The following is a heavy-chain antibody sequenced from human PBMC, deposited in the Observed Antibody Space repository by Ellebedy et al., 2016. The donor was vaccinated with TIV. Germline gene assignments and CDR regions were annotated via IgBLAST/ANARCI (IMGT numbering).Heavy chain of an antibody. CDR3: ARFSIEHDAYDI. D-gene: IGHD5-24*01. J-gene: IGHJ3*02. V-gene: IGHV1-2*02. Sequence: AASVKVSCKASGYTFTGSYIHWVRQAPGQGLEWLGWINPKSGSTRYGQKFQGRVTKTRDTSINTAAVELSGLRSGDTAVYYYARFSIEHDAYDIWGQGTMVTVSS. CDR1: GYTFTGSY. CDR2: INPKSGST.